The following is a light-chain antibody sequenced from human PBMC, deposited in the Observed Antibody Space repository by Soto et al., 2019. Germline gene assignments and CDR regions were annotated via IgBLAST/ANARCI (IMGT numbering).Light chain of an antibody. J-gene: IGLJ3*02. CDR3: AAWDDTLSGPV. Sequence: QSVLTQPPSASGTPGQRVIISCSGSSSNIGSNYVYWYQQLPGTAPKLLIYRNNQRPSGVPDRFSGSKSGTSASLAISGLRSEDEADYYCAAWDDTLSGPVFGGGTKLTVL. V-gene: IGLV1-47*01. CDR2: RNN. CDR1: SSNIGSNY.